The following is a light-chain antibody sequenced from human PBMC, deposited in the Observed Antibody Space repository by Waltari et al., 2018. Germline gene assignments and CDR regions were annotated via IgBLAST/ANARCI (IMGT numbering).Light chain of an antibody. CDR1: SSDVGSYTL. Sequence: QSALTQPATVSGSPTQSITISCTGTSSDVGSYTLVSWYQQHPGRAPKRMIFDVNKRPSWISNRFSGSKSGNTASLTISGLQAEDEADYYCCSYAGSSTFVFGGGTKLTVL. CDR3: CSYAGSSTFV. V-gene: IGLV2-23*02. J-gene: IGLJ2*01. CDR2: DVN.